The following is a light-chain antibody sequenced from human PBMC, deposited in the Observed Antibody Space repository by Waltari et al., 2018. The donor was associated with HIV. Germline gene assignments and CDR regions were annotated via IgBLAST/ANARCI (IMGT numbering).Light chain of an antibody. Sequence: SYELTQPPSVSVSPGQTASISCSGDKLGDKYASWYQQRPGQSPIVVIHQDTKRPSGIPERFSGANSGNTATLTVSGTQAMDEADYYCQAWDSNTVVFGGVTKLTVL. CDR1: KLGDKY. J-gene: IGLJ2*01. CDR2: QDT. V-gene: IGLV3-1*01. CDR3: QAWDSNTVV.